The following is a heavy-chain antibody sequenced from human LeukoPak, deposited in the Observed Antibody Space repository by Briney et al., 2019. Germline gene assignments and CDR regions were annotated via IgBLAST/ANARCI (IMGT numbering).Heavy chain of an antibody. CDR2: INSDGSIT. D-gene: IGHD1-26*01. Sequence: PGGSLRLSCAASGFTFSSYWMHWVRQAPGKGLVWVSSINSDGSITRYADSVKGRFTISRDNSKNTLYLQMNSLRAEDTAVYYCARTTPYYFDYWGQGTLVTVSS. V-gene: IGHV3-74*01. J-gene: IGHJ4*02. CDR1: GFTFSSYW. CDR3: ARTTPYYFDY.